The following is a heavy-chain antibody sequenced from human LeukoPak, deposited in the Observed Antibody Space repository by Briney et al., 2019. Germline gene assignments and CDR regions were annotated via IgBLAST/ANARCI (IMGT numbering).Heavy chain of an antibody. V-gene: IGHV3-21*01. J-gene: IGHJ4*02. D-gene: IGHD5-12*01. CDR2: ISSSSSYI. Sequence: PGGSLRLSCAASGFTFSSYSMNWVRQAPGKGLEWVSSISSSSSYIYYADSVKGRFTISRDNAKNSLYLLMNSLRAEDTAVYYCARRGYSGYGVDYWGQGTLVTVSS. CDR1: GFTFSSYS. CDR3: ARRGYSGYGVDY.